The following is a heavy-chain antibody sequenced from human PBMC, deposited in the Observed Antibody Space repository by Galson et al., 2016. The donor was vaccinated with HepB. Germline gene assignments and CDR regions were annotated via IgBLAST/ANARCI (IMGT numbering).Heavy chain of an antibody. Sequence: LPCAVSGGSVNSYNWWSWVRQTPGKGLEWTGEINHSGSTIYNPSLKSRVTISVDTSKNQFSLRLTSLTAADTAVYYCARGRGGHSYGLDYYYGMDVWGKGTTVTVSS. CDR3: ARGRGGHSYGLDYYYGMDV. V-gene: IGHV4-4*02. CDR1: GGSVNSYNW. D-gene: IGHD5-18*01. J-gene: IGHJ6*04. CDR2: INHSGST.